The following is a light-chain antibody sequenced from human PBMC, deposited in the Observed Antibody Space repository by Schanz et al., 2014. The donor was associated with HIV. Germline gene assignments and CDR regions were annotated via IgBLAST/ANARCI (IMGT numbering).Light chain of an antibody. V-gene: IGKV3-20*01. CDR2: GAS. CDR3: QQYGSLPIT. J-gene: IGKJ5*01. Sequence: EIVLTQSPGTLSLSPGDSATLSCRTSQRVISTHLAWYQQKPGQAPRLLIYGASSRATDIPDRFSGSGSGTDFTLTISRLEPEDFAVYYCQQYGSLPITFGQGTRLEIK. CDR1: QRVISTH.